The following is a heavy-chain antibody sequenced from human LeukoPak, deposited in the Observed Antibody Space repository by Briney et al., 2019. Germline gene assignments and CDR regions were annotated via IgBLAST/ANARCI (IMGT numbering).Heavy chain of an antibody. Sequence: GGSLRLSCAVSGITLSNYGMSWVRQAPGKGLEWVAGISGSGGSTNYADSVKGRFTISRDNPKNTRYLQMNILRAEDTAVYFCAKRGVVIRVILVGFHKEAYYFDSWGQGALVTVSS. CDR1: GITLSNYG. D-gene: IGHD3-22*01. V-gene: IGHV3-23*01. CDR2: ISGSGGST. CDR3: AKRGVVIRVILVGFHKEAYYFDS. J-gene: IGHJ4*02.